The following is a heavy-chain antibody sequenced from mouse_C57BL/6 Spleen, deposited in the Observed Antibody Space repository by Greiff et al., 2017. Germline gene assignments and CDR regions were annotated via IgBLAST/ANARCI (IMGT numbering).Heavy chain of an antibody. CDR2: ISSGSSTI. CDR3: ARGTAAWFAY. D-gene: IGHD3-3*01. J-gene: IGHJ3*01. V-gene: IGHV5-17*01. Sequence: EVKVVESGGGLVKPGGSLKLSCAASGFTFSDYGMHWVRQAPEKGLEWVAYISSGSSTIYYADTVKGRFTISRDNAKNTLFLQMTSLRSEDTAMYYCARGTAAWFAYWGQGTLVTVSA. CDR1: GFTFSDYG.